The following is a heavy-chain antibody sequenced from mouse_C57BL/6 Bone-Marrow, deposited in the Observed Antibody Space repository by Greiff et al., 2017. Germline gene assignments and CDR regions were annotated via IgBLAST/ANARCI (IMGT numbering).Heavy chain of an antibody. J-gene: IGHJ1*03. Sequence: VQLQQPGAELVRPGSSVKLSCKASGYTFTSYWMDWVQQRPGQGLEWIGNIYPSDSETHYNQKFKDKATLTVDKSSSTAYMQLSSLTSEDSAVYYCARYGNYPYWYFDVWGTGTTVTVSS. CDR3: ARYGNYPYWYFDV. V-gene: IGHV1-61*01. CDR2: IYPSDSET. CDR1: GYTFTSYW. D-gene: IGHD2-1*01.